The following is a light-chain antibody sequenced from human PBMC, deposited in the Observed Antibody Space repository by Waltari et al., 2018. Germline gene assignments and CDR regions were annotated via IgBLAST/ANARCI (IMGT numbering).Light chain of an antibody. CDR2: DAS. CDR1: QSVSSN. CDR3: QQSNNWPWT. Sequence: EIVVTQSPASLSVSPGERATLPCRASQSVSSNLAWYQQKPGQAPRLLIYDASTRATGIPARFSGSGSGTEFTLTISSLQSEDFAVYYCQQSNNWPWTFGQGTKVEIK. J-gene: IGKJ1*01. V-gene: IGKV3-15*01.